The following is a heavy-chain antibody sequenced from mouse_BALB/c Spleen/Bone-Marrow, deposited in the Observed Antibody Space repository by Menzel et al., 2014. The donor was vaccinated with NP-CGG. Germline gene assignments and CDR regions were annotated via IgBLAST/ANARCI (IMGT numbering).Heavy chain of an antibody. CDR3: TRGGAYYRYTSFAY. CDR1: GYTFTSYY. CDR2: INPSNGGT. J-gene: IGHJ3*01. D-gene: IGHD2-14*01. V-gene: IGHV1S81*02. Sequence: QVQLKESGAELVKPGASVKLSCKASGYTFTSYYMYWVKQRPGQGLEWIGEINPSNGGTNFNEKFESKATLTVDKSSSTAYMQLSSLTSEDSAVYYCTRGGAYYRYTSFAYWGQGTLVTVSA.